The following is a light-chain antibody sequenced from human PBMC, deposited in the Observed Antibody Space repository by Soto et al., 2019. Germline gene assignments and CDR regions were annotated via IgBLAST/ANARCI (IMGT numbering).Light chain of an antibody. CDR2: AAS. Sequence: EIVMTQSLATLSVSPGETVTLSCRASQGITNHVAWYHQKPGQSPKLLLYAASTMATGIPARFSGSGSGVEFTLTIDSLQSEDIGLYFCQQYNNWPLTFGGGTRV. CDR3: QQYNNWPLT. CDR1: QGITNH. J-gene: IGKJ4*01. V-gene: IGKV3-15*01.